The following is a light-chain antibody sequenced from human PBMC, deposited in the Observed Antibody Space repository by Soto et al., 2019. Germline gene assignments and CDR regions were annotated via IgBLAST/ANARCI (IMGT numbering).Light chain of an antibody. V-gene: IGLV2-14*01. J-gene: IGLJ1*01. Sequence: QSALTQPASVSGCPGQSITISCTGTSSDVGGYNYVSWYQQHPGKAPKFMIYDVSNRPSGVSNRFSGSKSGNTASLTISGLQAEDEADYYCCSYTTSNTRQIVFGTRTKLTVL. CDR1: SSDVGGYNY. CDR2: DVS. CDR3: CSYTTSNTRQIV.